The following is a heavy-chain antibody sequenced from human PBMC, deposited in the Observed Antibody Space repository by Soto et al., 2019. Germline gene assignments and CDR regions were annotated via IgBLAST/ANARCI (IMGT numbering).Heavy chain of an antibody. CDR1: GFTFSSYA. V-gene: IGHV3-23*01. J-gene: IGHJ4*02. D-gene: IGHD3-3*01. Sequence: EVQLLESGGGLVQPGGSLRLSCAASGFTFSSYAMSWVRQAPGKGLEWVSAISGIGGSTYYADSVKGRFTISRDNSKNTLYLQMNSLRADDTSVYYCAKCYDFWIGSPPYFWCQGTLVTVSA. CDR3: AKCYDFWIGSPPYF. CDR2: ISGIGGST.